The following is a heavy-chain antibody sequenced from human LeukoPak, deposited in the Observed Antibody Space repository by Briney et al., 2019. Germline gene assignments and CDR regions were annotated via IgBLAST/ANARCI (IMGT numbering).Heavy chain of an antibody. Sequence: PGGSLGLSCAASGFTFSDHIMNWVRQLPGKRLEWVAYVSGSGSTVYYAGSVKGRFTISRDNGKSSLYLQMNSLRVEDTALYYCVRQFASWGQGTLVTVSS. V-gene: IGHV3-48*01. CDR3: VRQFAS. CDR2: VSGSGSTV. CDR1: GFTFSDHI. J-gene: IGHJ4*02.